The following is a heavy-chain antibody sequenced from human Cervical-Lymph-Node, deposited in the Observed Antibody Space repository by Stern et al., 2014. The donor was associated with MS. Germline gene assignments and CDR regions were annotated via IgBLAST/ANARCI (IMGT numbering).Heavy chain of an antibody. CDR3: ARDPAVLIQGSYYGMDV. J-gene: IGHJ6*02. Sequence: VQLVESGAEVKKPGSSVKVSCKASGGSFSTFAITWVRQAPGQGLEWMAGITPLFGTTNFAHKFQGRVTLTADTSPNTVYMELSSLRSDDTAVYYCARDPAVLIQGSYYGMDVWGQGTTVIVS. D-gene: IGHD2-21*01. CDR1: GGSFSTFA. CDR2: ITPLFGTT. V-gene: IGHV1-69*06.